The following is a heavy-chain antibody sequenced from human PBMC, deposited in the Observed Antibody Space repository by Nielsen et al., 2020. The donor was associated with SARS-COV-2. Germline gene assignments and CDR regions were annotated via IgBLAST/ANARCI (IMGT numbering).Heavy chain of an antibody. D-gene: IGHD6-6*01. Sequence: SETLSLTCTVSGGSISSYYWSWIRQPPGRGLEWIGYIYYSGSTNYNPSLKSRVTISVDTSKNQFSLKLSSVTAADTAVYYCARDSSSSHFDYWGQGTLVTVSS. V-gene: IGHV4-59*01. CDR3: ARDSSSSHFDY. J-gene: IGHJ4*02. CDR1: GGSISSYY. CDR2: IYYSGST.